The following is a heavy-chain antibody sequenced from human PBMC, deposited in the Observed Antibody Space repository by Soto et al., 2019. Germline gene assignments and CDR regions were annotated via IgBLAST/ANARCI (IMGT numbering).Heavy chain of an antibody. CDR3: ARVRQLVLSFRAFDI. D-gene: IGHD6-6*01. CDR1: GGSISSGGYY. V-gene: IGHV4-31*03. J-gene: IGHJ3*02. Sequence: PSETLSLTCTVSGGSISSGGYYWSWIRQHPGKGLEWIGYIYYSGSTYYNPSLKSRVTISVDTSKNQFSLKLSSVTAADTAVYYCARVRQLVLSFRAFDIWRQGTMVTVSS. CDR2: IYYSGST.